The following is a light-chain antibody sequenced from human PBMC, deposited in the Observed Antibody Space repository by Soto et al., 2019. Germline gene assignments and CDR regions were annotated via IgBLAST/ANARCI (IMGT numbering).Light chain of an antibody. CDR3: QQYNIYPLT. CDR2: AAS. J-gene: IGKJ4*01. Sequence: DVQMTQSPSSLSASVGDRVTITCRASQDINSYLAWYQQKPGNAPKSLIYAASSLQTGVPSRFSGSESGTDFTLTINNLQPEESATYYCQQYNIYPLTFGGGTKVEIK. CDR1: QDINSY. V-gene: IGKV1D-16*01.